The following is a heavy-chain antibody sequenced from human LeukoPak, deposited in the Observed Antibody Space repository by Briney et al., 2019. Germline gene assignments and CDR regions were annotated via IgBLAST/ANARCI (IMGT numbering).Heavy chain of an antibody. V-gene: IGHV3-53*01. CDR1: GFTVSSNY. CDR2: IYSGGAT. J-gene: IGHJ3*02. Sequence: GGSLRLSCAASGFTVSSNYMSWVPQAPGKGLEWVSVIYSGGATYYADSVKGRFTISRDKSKNTMYLQMNSLRAEDTAVYYCASPSSGQSFDIWGQGTMVTVSS. CDR3: ASPSSGQSFDI. D-gene: IGHD3-22*01.